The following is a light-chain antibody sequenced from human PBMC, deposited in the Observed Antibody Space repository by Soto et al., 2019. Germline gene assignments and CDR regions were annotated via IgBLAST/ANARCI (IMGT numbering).Light chain of an antibody. CDR3: AAWDDSLNGPV. CDR2: SNN. J-gene: IGLJ3*02. CDR1: SSNIGSNA. Sequence: QSVLTQPPSASGTPGQRVTISCSGSSSNIGSNAVNWYQQLPGTAPKLLIYSNNQRPSGVPDRFSDSKSGTSASLAIRGLQSEDEADYYCAAWDDSLNGPVFGGGTKVTVL. V-gene: IGLV1-44*01.